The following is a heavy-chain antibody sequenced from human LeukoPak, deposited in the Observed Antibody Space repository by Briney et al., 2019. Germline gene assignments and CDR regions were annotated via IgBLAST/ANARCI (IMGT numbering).Heavy chain of an antibody. CDR1: GGSISSYY. V-gene: IGHV4-59*01. D-gene: IGHD3-3*01. J-gene: IGHJ4*02. CDR2: IYYSGST. CDR3: ARAPITIFGVVIIPYFDY. Sequence: PSETLSLTCTVSGGSISSYYWSWIRQPPRKGLEWIGYIYYSGSTNYNPSLKSRVTISVDTSKNQFSLKLSSVTAADTAVYYCARAPITIFGVVIIPYFDYWGQGTLVTVSS.